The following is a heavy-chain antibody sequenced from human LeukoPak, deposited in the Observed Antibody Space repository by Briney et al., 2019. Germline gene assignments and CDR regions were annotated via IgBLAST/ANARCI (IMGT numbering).Heavy chain of an antibody. J-gene: IGHJ4*02. V-gene: IGHV4-34*01. CDR1: GGSFSGYY. Sequence: SETLSLTCAVYGGSFSGYYWSWIRQPPGKGLEWIGEINHSGSTNYNPSLKSRVTISVDTSKNQFSLKLSSVTAAGTAVYYCARLWNDEAPRPLDYWGQGTLVTVSS. CDR3: ARLWNDEAPRPLDY. D-gene: IGHD1-1*01. CDR2: INHSGST.